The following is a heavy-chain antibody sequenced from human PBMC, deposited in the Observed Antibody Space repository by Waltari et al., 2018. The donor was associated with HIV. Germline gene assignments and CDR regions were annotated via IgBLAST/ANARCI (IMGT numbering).Heavy chain of an antibody. J-gene: IGHJ6*02. CDR3: ARCRWDPARREEYYYYGMDV. Sequence: QVQLQESGPGLVKPSETLSLTCTVSGGSISSYYWSWIRQPPGKGLEWIGYIYYSGSTNYNPSLKSRVTISVDTSKNQFSLKLSSVTAADTAVYYCARCRWDPARREEYYYYGMDVWGQGTTVTVSS. V-gene: IGHV4-59*01. CDR1: GGSISSYY. CDR2: IYYSGST. D-gene: IGHD1-26*01.